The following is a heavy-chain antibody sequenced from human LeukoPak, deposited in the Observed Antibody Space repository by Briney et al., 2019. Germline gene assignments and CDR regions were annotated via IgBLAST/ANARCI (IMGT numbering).Heavy chain of an antibody. CDR1: GFTFSDYY. Sequence: GGSLRLSCAASGFTFSDYYISWIRQAPGKGLEWVSYISSSGSTIYYADSVKGRFTISRDNAKNSLYLQMNSLRAEDTAVYYCARDRAMVYRPETDAFDIWGQGTMVTVSS. CDR3: ARDRAMVYRPETDAFDI. CDR2: ISSSGSTI. D-gene: IGHD5-18*01. V-gene: IGHV3-11*04. J-gene: IGHJ3*02.